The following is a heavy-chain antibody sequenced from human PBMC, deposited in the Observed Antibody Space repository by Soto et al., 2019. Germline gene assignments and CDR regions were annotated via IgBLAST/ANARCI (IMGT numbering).Heavy chain of an antibody. D-gene: IGHD1-1*01. J-gene: IGHJ6*02. CDR2: INHSGST. CDR1: GGSFSGYY. Sequence: SETLSLTCAVYGGSFSGYYWSWIRQPPGKGLEWIGEINHSGSTNYNPSLKSRVTISVDTSKNQFSLKLSSVTAADTAVYYCARYLDHYYYYGMDVWGQGTTVTVSS. CDR3: ARYLDHYYYYGMDV. V-gene: IGHV4-34*01.